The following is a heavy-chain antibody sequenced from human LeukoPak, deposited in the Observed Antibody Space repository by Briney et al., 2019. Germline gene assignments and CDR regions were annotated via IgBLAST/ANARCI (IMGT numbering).Heavy chain of an antibody. CDR1: GFTFSSYS. J-gene: IGHJ4*02. CDR2: ISSSSSTI. CDR3: ARIMVRGVGGY. D-gene: IGHD3-10*01. V-gene: IGHV3-48*01. Sequence: GGSLRLSCAASGFTFSSYSMNLVRLAPGKGLEWVSYISSSSSTIYYADSVKGRFTISRDNAKNSLYMQMNSLRAEDTAVYYCARIMVRGVGGYWGQGTLVTVSS.